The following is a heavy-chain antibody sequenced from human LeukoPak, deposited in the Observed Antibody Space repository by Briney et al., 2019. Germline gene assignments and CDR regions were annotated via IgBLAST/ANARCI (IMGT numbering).Heavy chain of an antibody. CDR3: AQKGGTDH. Sequence: GGSLRLSCAASRFTFSRFGMNWVRQAPGKGLEWISYISSTSSAISYADSVKGRFTISRDNAKNSLYLQMSSLRDEDTAVYYCAQKGGTDHWGQGTLVTVSS. V-gene: IGHV3-48*02. CDR2: ISSTSSAI. D-gene: IGHD2-15*01. CDR1: RFTFSRFG. J-gene: IGHJ4*02.